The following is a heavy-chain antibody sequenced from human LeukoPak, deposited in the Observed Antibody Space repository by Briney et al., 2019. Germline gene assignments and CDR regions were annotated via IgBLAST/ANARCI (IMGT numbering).Heavy chain of an antibody. CDR1: GGSISSYY. CDR2: IYYSGST. D-gene: IGHD6-13*01. CDR3: ATSIAAAGQNWFDP. V-gene: IGHV4-59*08. Sequence: SETLSLTCTVSGGSISSYYWSWIRQPPGKGLEWIGYIYYSGSTNYNPSLKSRVTISVDTSKNQFSLKLSSVTAAGTAVYYCATSIAAAGQNWFDPWGQGTLVTVSS. J-gene: IGHJ5*02.